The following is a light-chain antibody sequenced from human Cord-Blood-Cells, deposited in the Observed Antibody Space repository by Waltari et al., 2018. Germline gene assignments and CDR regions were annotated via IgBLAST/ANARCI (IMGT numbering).Light chain of an antibody. V-gene: IGLV2-23*01. CDR2: EGS. J-gene: IGLJ3*02. CDR1: STDVGRYNL. CDR3: CSYAGSSTWV. Sequence: QSALTQPAPVSGSPGQSITISRTGTSTDVGRYNLVPWYQQHPGKAPKLMIYEGSKRPSGVSNRFSGSKSGNTASLTISGLQAEDEADYYCCSYAGSSTWVFGGGTKLTVL.